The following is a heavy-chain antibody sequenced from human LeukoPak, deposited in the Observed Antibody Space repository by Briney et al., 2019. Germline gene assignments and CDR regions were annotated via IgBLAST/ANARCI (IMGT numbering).Heavy chain of an antibody. CDR3: ARDGEDYYDSSGFFDY. J-gene: IGHJ4*02. Sequence: SETLSLTCTVSGGSISSYYWSWIRQPPGKGLEWIGYIYYSGSTNYNPSLKSRVTISVDTSKNQFSLKLSSVTAADTAVYYCARDGEDYYDSSGFFDYWGQGTLVTVSS. V-gene: IGHV4-59*01. CDR1: GGSISSYY. D-gene: IGHD3-22*01. CDR2: IYYSGST.